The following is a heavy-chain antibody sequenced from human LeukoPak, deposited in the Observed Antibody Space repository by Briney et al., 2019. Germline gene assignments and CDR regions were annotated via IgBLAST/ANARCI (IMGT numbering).Heavy chain of an antibody. Sequence: PSGGTLRLSCAASGFTFNRYGMSWVRQAPGKGLEWVSGLSGSGGSTYYADSVKGRFTISRDNSKNTLYLQMSSLRAEDTAIYYCAKPWREDGDYWSFNYWGQGTLVTVSS. V-gene: IGHV3-23*01. J-gene: IGHJ4*02. CDR2: LSGSGGST. D-gene: IGHD4-17*01. CDR1: GFTFNRYG. CDR3: AKPWREDGDYWSFNY.